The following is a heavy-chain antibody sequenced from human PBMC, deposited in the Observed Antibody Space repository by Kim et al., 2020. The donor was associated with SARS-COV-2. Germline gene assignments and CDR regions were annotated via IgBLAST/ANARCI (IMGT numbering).Heavy chain of an antibody. V-gene: IGHV3-30*01. J-gene: IGHJ4*02. Sequence: VQGRFTISRDNSKNTLYLQMTSLRAEDTAVYYCARDSPGIAVAGTGPFDYWGQGTLVTVSS. D-gene: IGHD6-19*01. CDR3: ARDSPGIAVAGTGPFDY.